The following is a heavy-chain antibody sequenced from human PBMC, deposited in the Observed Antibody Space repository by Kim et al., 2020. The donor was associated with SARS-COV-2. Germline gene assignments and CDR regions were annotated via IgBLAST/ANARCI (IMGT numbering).Heavy chain of an antibody. CDR1: GFTFSSYA. Sequence: GGSLRLFCAASGFTFSSYAMHWVRQAPGKGLEWVAVISYDGSNKYYADSVKGRFTISRDNSKNTLYLQMNNLRAEDTAVYYCASGSLGEYYYYMVVWGKGPTVTVSS. CDR2: ISYDGSNK. J-gene: IGHJ6*03. D-gene: IGHD2-2*03. CDR3: ASGSLGEYYYYMVV. V-gene: IGHV3-30-3*01.